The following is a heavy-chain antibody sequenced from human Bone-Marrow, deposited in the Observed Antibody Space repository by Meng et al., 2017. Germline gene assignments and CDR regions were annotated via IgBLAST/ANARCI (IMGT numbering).Heavy chain of an antibody. D-gene: IGHD3-3*01. CDR1: GYTFTSFD. V-gene: IGHV1-8*01. CDR2: MSGRTDNR. J-gene: IGHJ4*02. Sequence: ASVKVSCKASGYTFTSFDVSWVRQAPGQGREWMGWMSGRTDNRGYAQKFQGGVSMTRDSSISSAYLELSSLKSDDTAVYYCSRRARFDVWSGCPSEFDRWGQGTLVTVSS. CDR3: SRRARFDVWSGCPSEFDR.